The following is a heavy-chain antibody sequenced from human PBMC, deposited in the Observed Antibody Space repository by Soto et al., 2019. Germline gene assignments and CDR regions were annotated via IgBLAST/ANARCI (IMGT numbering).Heavy chain of an antibody. CDR1: GGTFSSYA. V-gene: IGHV1-69*13. J-gene: IGHJ6*03. D-gene: IGHD2-15*01. Sequence: SVKVSCKASGGTFSSYAISWVRQAPGQGLEWMGGIIPIFGTTNYAQKFQERVTITADESTSTAYMELSSLRSEDTAVYYCAADRGYCSGGSCCYYYYMDVWGKGTTVTVSS. CDR2: IIPIFGTT. CDR3: AADRGYCSGGSCCYYYYMDV.